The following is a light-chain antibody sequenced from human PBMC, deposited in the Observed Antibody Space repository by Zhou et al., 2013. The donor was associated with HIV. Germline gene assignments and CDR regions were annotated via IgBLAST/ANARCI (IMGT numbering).Light chain of an antibody. V-gene: IGKV3-15*01. J-gene: IGKJ4*01. CDR3: QQYNNWPPLT. Sequence: IVLTQSPGTLSLSLGEIATLSCRASQTVSSNLAWYQQKPGQAPRLLIYGTSTRATGIPARFSGSGSGTEFTLIISSLQSEDFAVYYCQQYNNWPPLTFGGGTKVEIK. CDR1: QTVSSN. CDR2: GTS.